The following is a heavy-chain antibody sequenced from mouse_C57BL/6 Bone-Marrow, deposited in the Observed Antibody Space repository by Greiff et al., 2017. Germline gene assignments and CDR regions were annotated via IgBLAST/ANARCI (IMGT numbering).Heavy chain of an antibody. CDR1: GYSFTGYY. CDR3: AREETARDGYYWCFDV. J-gene: IGHJ1*03. Sequence: VQLQQSGPELVKPGASVKISCKASGYSFTGYYMNWVKQSPEKSLEWIGEINPSTGGTTYNQKFKAKATLTVDKSSSTAYMQLKSLTSEDSAVYYCAREETARDGYYWCFDVWGTGTTVTVSS. V-gene: IGHV1-42*01. D-gene: IGHD3-2*01. CDR2: INPSTGGT.